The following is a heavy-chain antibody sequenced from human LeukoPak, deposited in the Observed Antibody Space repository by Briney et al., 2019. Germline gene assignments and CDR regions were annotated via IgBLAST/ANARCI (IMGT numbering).Heavy chain of an antibody. J-gene: IGHJ3*02. CDR1: GYSISSGYY. CDR3: ASPIMTTVTTSSNAFDI. V-gene: IGHV4-38-2*02. Sequence: PSETLSLTCTVSGYSISSGYYWGWIRQPPGKGLEWIGSIYHSGSTYYNPSLKSRVTTSVDTSKNQSSLKLSSVTAADTAVYYCASPIMTTVTTSSNAFDIWGQGTMVTVSS. CDR2: IYHSGST. D-gene: IGHD4-17*01.